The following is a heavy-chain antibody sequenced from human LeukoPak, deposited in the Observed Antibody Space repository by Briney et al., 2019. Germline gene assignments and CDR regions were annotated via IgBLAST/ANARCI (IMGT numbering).Heavy chain of an antibody. CDR3: ARGTGYHDMDV. Sequence: GESLKISCKGSGYSFTNYWIGWVRQMPGKGLEWMGIIYPVDSDTRYSPSFQGQVTISVDKSISTAFLQWSSLKASDTAMYYCARGTGYHDMDVWGQGTTVTVSS. V-gene: IGHV5-51*01. CDR2: IYPVDSDT. J-gene: IGHJ6*02. D-gene: IGHD6-25*01. CDR1: GYSFTNYW.